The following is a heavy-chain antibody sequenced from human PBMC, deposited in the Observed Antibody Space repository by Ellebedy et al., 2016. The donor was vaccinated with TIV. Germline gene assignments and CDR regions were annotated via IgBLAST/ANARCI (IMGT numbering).Heavy chain of an antibody. V-gene: IGHV4-59*08. CDR3: ARLQEWFDP. Sequence: MPGGSLRLSCTVSGGSISSYYWSWIRQPPGKGLEWIGYIYYSGSTNYNPSLKSRVTISVDTSKNQFSLKLSSVTAADTAVYYCARLQEWFDPWGQGTLVTVSS. CDR2: IYYSGST. J-gene: IGHJ5*02. CDR1: GGSISSYY.